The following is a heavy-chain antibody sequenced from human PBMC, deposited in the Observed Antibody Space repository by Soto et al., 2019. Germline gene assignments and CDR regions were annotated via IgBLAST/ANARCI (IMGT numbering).Heavy chain of an antibody. D-gene: IGHD3-10*01. Sequence: SETLSLTCFVSGDSINNTYWWSWARQAPEKGLEWIGEIYHTGGRSYMPSLRGRITLSVDTSKNQFSLKLSSVTAADTAVYYCARNMVRGVRAFDIWGQGTTGTVSS. V-gene: IGHV4-4*02. CDR1: GDSINNTYW. CDR2: IYHTGGR. CDR3: ARNMVRGVRAFDI. J-gene: IGHJ3*02.